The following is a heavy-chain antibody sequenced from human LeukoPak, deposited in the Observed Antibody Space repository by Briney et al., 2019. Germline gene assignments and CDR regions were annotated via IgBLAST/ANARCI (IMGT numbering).Heavy chain of an antibody. V-gene: IGHV1-18*01. Sequence: ASVKVSCKASGYTFTSYGISWVRQAPGQGLEWMGWISAYNGNTNYAQKLQGRVTMTTDTSTSTAYMELRSLRSDDTAVYYCARNFLGNYDFWSGYERGLYYFDYWGQRTLVTVSS. CDR1: GYTFTSYG. CDR3: ARNFLGNYDFWSGYERGLYYFDY. J-gene: IGHJ4*02. D-gene: IGHD3-3*01. CDR2: ISAYNGNT.